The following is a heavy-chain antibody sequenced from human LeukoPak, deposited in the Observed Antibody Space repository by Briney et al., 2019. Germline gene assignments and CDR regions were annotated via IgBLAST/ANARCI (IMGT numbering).Heavy chain of an antibody. J-gene: IGHJ5*02. V-gene: IGHV4-59*01. CDR1: GGSISSYY. Sequence: QASETLSLTCTVSGGSISSYYWSWIRQPPGKGLEWIGYIYYSGTTNYNPSLKSRVTISVDTSKNQFPLKLSSVTAADTAVYYCAKIDRGYSSGWSGFDPWGQGTLVTVSS. CDR2: IYYSGTT. D-gene: IGHD6-19*01. CDR3: AKIDRGYSSGWSGFDP.